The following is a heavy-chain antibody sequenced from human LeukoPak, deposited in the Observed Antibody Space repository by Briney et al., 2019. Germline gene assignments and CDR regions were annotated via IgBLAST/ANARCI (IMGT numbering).Heavy chain of an antibody. CDR2: IYSSGST. V-gene: IGHV4-59*01. Sequence: SETLSLTCTVSGGSISSYYWSCIRQPPGKGREWIGYIYSSGSTNYNPSLKSRVTISVDTSKNQFSLKLSSVTAADTAVYYCARDSEVVGTDYWGQGTLVTVSS. J-gene: IGHJ4*02. CDR3: ARDSEVVGTDY. CDR1: GGSISSYY. D-gene: IGHD6-19*01.